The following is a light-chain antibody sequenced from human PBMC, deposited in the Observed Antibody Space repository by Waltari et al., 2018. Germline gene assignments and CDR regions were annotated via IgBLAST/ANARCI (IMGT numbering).Light chain of an antibody. Sequence: DIQMTQSPSTLSASVGDRVTITCRASQSISSWLAWYQQKPGKAPKLLMYEASSLQSGVPSRFRGSGSGTEFTLTISSLQPDDFATYCQHRRTFGQGTKLEIK. J-gene: IGKJ1*01. V-gene: IGKV1-5*03. CDR1: QSISSW. CDR3: QHRRT. CDR2: EAS.